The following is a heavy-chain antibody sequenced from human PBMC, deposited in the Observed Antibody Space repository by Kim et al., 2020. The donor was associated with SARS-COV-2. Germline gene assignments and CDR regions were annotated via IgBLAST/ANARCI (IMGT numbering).Heavy chain of an antibody. CDR3: ARNIAAAGSFDP. J-gene: IGHJ5*02. D-gene: IGHD6-13*01. Sequence: YAASVKGRFTTSRDNSKNTLYLQMNSLRAEDTAVYYCARNIAAAGSFDPWGQGTLVTVSS. V-gene: IGHV3-33*01.